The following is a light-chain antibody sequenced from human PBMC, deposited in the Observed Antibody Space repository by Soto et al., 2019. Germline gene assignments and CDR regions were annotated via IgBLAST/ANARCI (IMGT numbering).Light chain of an antibody. CDR1: QSVSSN. CDR2: GAS. J-gene: IGKJ1*01. CDR3: QHYNNWPPWT. Sequence: EIVMTRSPATLSVSPGERATLSCRASQSVSSNLAWYQQKPGQAPRLLIYGASTRATGIPARFSGSGSGTEFPLTISSLQSEDFAVYYCQHYNNWPPWTFGQGTKVEIK. V-gene: IGKV3-15*01.